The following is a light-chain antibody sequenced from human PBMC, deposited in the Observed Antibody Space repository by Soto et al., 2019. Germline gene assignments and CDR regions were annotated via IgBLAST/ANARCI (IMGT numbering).Light chain of an antibody. Sequence: DIQLTQSPSTLSASVGDRVTITCRASQSINSWLAWYQQKPGKAPKLLIYGASRLESGVPSRFSGSGSGTEFTLTISSLQPDDFATYYCQQYNSRFGQGTKVEIQ. CDR1: QSINSW. CDR3: QQYNSR. CDR2: GAS. V-gene: IGKV1-5*01. J-gene: IGKJ1*01.